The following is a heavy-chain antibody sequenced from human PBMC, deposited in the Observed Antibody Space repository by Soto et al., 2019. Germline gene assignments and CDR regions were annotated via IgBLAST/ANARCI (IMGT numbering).Heavy chain of an antibody. Sequence: QVQLVESGGGVVQPGRSLRLSCAASGFTFSSYAMHWVRQAPGKGLEWVAVISYDGSNKYYADSVKGRFTISRDNSKNTLYLQMNSLRAEDTAVYYCASYKRGGGRVWGQGTTVTVSS. CDR3: ASYKRGGGRV. D-gene: IGHD1-1*01. V-gene: IGHV3-30-3*01. CDR2: ISYDGSNK. CDR1: GFTFSSYA. J-gene: IGHJ6*02.